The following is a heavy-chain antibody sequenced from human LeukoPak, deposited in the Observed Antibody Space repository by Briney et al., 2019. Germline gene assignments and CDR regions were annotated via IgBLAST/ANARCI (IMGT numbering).Heavy chain of an antibody. J-gene: IGHJ4*02. CDR1: GFTFSSYG. Sequence: PGRSLRLSCAASGFTFSSYGMHWVRQAPGKGLEWVAVISYDGSNKYYADSVKGRFTISRDNSKNTLYLQMNSLRAEDTAVYYCALSDTLTGYYPFFDYWGQGTLVTVSS. D-gene: IGHD3-9*01. CDR3: ALSDTLTGYYPFFDY. CDR2: ISYDGSNK. V-gene: IGHV3-30*03.